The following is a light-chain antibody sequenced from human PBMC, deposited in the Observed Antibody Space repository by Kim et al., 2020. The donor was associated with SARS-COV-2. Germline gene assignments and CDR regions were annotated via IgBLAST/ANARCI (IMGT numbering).Light chain of an antibody. CDR3: SSYTSSSARV. CDR1: DSDVGGNNY. CDR2: NVI. J-gene: IGLJ3*02. V-gene: IGLV2-14*03. Sequence: QSALTQPASLSGSPGQSITISCAGTDSDVGGNNYVSWYQQHPGKAPKLILYNVINRPSGVSDRFSGSKSGSTASLTISGLQPEDEAEYYCSSYTSSSARVFGGGTKVTVL.